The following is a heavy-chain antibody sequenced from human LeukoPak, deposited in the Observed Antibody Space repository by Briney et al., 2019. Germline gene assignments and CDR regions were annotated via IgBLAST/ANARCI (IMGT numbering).Heavy chain of an antibody. CDR2: INPNSGDT. J-gene: IGHJ4*02. CDR1: GYTFTSYD. Sequence: ASVKVSCKASGYTFTSYDINWVRQATGQGLEWMGWINPNSGDTNYAQKFQGRVTMTSDTSIITAYMDLSRLRSDDTALYYCARDLLGPSAYWGQGTLVTVSS. D-gene: IGHD1-26*01. V-gene: IGHV1-2*02. CDR3: ARDLLGPSAY.